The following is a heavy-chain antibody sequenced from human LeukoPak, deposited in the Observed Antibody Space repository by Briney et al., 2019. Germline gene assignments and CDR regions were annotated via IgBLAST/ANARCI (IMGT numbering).Heavy chain of an antibody. V-gene: IGHV4-59*12. Sequence: SETLSLTCTVSGGSISSYYWSWIRQPPGKGLEWIGYIYYSGSTNYNPSLKSRVTMSVDTSKNQFSLKLSSVTAADTAVYYCARDGSYYYDSRIFDYWGQGTLVTVSS. J-gene: IGHJ4*02. CDR2: IYYSGST. D-gene: IGHD3-22*01. CDR1: GGSISSYY. CDR3: ARDGSYYYDSRIFDY.